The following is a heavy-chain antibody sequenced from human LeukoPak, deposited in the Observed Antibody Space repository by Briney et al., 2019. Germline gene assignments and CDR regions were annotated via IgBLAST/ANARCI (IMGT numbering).Heavy chain of an antibody. J-gene: IGHJ4*02. Sequence: GSLRLSCAASGFTFSRFGMNWVRQAPGKGLERISYISSSSSAIYYADSVKGRFTISRDNAKNSLYLQMSSLRDEDTAVYYCAQKGGTDHWGQGTLVTVSS. CDR3: AQKGGTDH. CDR2: ISSSSSAI. CDR1: GFTFSRFG. V-gene: IGHV3-48*02. D-gene: IGHD2-15*01.